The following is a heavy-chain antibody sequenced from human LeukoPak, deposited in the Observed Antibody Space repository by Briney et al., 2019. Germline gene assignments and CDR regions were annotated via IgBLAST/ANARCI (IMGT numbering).Heavy chain of an antibody. CDR2: ISYEGSNK. J-gene: IGHJ3*02. CDR1: GFTFSSYG. CDR3: AKDHLRGSYLYDGFDI. D-gene: IGHD1-26*01. Sequence: PGGSLRLSCAASGFTFSSYGVHWVRQAPGKGLEWVAVISYEGSNKYYADSVEGRFTISRDNSKNLLYLQMNSLRAENTAVYYRAKDHLRGSYLYDGFDIWGQGTMVTVSS. V-gene: IGHV3-30*18.